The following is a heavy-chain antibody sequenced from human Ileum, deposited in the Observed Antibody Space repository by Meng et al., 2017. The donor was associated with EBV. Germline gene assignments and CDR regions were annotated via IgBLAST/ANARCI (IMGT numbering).Heavy chain of an antibody. J-gene: IGHJ4*02. V-gene: IGHV4-4*03. CDR2: IYHSGST. Sequence: QVQLQESGPSLSKPPWTLSLICAVSWAPIGSSYWLTWVRQPPEKGLEWIGEIYHSGSTNYNPSLKSRLTLSVDKSKSQFSLELISVTAADTAVYYCARGRRFGSGRYALDYWGQGTLVTVSS. D-gene: IGHD3-10*01. CDR1: WAPIGSSYW. CDR3: ARGRRFGSGRYALDY.